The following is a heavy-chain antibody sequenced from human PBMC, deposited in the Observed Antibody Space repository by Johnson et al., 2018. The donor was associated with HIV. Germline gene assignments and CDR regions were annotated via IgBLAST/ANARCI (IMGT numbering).Heavy chain of an antibody. J-gene: IGHJ3*02. V-gene: IGHV3-66*01. CDR2: IYSGGST. CDR1: GFIVSDNY. Sequence: VLLVESGGGLVQPGGSLRLSCAASGFIVSDNYMSWVRQAPGKGLEWVSVIYSGGSTYYADSVKGRFTISRDNSKNTLYLQMNSLRAEDTAVYYCAKDRWVGVGDAFDIWGQGTMVTVSS. CDR3: AKDRWVGVGDAFDI. D-gene: IGHD2-15*01.